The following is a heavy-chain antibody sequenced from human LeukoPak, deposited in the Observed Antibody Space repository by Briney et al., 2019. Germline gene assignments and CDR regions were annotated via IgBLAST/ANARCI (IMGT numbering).Heavy chain of an antibody. CDR1: GGSTSSHSYF. Sequence: SETLSLTCTVSGGSTSSHSYFWGWIRQPPGKGLEWIGSVSYSGLTYYNPSLKSRVTISVDTSKNQFSLKLSSVTAADTAVYYCARDMRYCSSTSCYSPIDYWGQGTLVTVSS. J-gene: IGHJ4*02. CDR2: VSYSGLT. D-gene: IGHD2-2*01. V-gene: IGHV4-39*07. CDR3: ARDMRYCSSTSCYSPIDY.